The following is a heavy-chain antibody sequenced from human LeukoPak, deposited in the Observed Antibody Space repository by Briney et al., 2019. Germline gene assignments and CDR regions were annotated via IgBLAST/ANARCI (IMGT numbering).Heavy chain of an antibody. V-gene: IGHV3-30*02. D-gene: IGHD3-22*01. Sequence: PGGSLRLSCAASGFTFSSYGMHWVRQAPGKGLEWVAFIRYDGSNKYYADSVKGRFTISRDNSKNTLYLQMNSLRAEDTAVYYCAKSAGDYDSSGYYLSNWFDPWGQGTLVTVSS. J-gene: IGHJ5*02. CDR3: AKSAGDYDSSGYYLSNWFDP. CDR1: GFTFSSYG. CDR2: IRYDGSNK.